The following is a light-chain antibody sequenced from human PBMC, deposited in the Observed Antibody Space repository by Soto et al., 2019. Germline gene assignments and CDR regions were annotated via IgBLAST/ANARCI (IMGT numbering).Light chain of an antibody. V-gene: IGKV3-15*01. CDR3: QQYGSSGT. CDR1: QSVSSN. J-gene: IGKJ1*01. Sequence: ERVMAQSPATLSVSPGERATRCCRAGQSVSSNLVWYQQKPGQAPRLLIYGASTRATGIPARFSGTGSGTEFTLTISSLQSEDFALYYCQQYGSSGTFGQGTKVDIK. CDR2: GAS.